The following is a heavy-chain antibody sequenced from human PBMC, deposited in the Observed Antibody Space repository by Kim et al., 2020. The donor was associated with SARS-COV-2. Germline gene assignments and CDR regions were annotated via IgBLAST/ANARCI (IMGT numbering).Heavy chain of an antibody. CDR3: ASYTYDFWSGYYQCYYYGMDV. J-gene: IGHJ6*02. CDR1: GFTFSSYW. Sequence: GGSLRLSCAASGFTFSSYWMHWVRQAPGKGLVWVSRINCDGSSTSYADSVKGRFTISRDNAKNTLYLQMNSLRAEDTAVYYCASYTYDFWSGYYQCYYYGMDVWGQGTTVTVSS. V-gene: IGHV3-74*01. D-gene: IGHD3-3*01. CDR2: INCDGSST.